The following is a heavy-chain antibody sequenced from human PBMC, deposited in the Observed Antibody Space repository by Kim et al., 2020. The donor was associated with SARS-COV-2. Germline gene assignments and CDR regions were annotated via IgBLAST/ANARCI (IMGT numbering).Heavy chain of an antibody. D-gene: IGHD5-12*01. J-gene: IGHJ4*02. CDR1: GFTFSSYS. CDR2: ISSSSSYI. CDR3: ARVGIVATITADDYCFDY. V-gene: IGHV3-21*01. Sequence: GGSLRLSCAASGFTFSSYSMNWVRQAPGKGLEWVSSISSSSSYIYYADSVKGRFTISRDNAKNSLYLQMNSLRAEDTAVYYCARVGIVATITADDYCFDYWGQGTLVTVSS.